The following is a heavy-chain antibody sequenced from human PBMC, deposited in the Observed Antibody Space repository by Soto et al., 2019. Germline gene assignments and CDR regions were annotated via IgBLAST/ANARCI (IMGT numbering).Heavy chain of an antibody. CDR3: ARGFSGYCSGGSCSSFDY. CDR1: GDSFSSNNW. V-gene: IGHV4-4*02. Sequence: QVHLQESGPGLVKPSGTLSLTCAVSGDSFSSNNWWSWVRQPPGKGLEWIGEIYHTGTTNYNPSLGSRVTISVDKSKKQFSLKLSSVTAADTAVYYCARGFSGYCSGGSCSSFDYWGQGTLVTVSS. J-gene: IGHJ4*02. D-gene: IGHD2-15*01. CDR2: IYHTGTT.